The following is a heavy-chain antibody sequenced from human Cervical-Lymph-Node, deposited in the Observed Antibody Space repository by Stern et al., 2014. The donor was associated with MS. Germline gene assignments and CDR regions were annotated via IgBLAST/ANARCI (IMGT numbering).Heavy chain of an antibody. CDR3: ARQSQWLARGAFDI. J-gene: IGHJ3*02. D-gene: IGHD6-19*01. Sequence: QVQLQESGPGLVKPSQTLSLTCTVSSASISRGSYYWSWIRQPAGKGLEWIGRIYSSENTNYNPSLKSRVTISVDTSKNQFSLNLPSVTAADTAVYYCARQSQWLARGAFDIWGQGTLVTVSS. CDR2: IYSSENT. CDR1: SASISRGSYY. V-gene: IGHV4-61*02.